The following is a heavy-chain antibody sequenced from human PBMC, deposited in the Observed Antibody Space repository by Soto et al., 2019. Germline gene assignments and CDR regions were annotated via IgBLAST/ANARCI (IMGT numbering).Heavy chain of an antibody. Sequence: PSETLSLTCTVSGGSISSGGYYWSWIRQHPGKGLEWIGYIYYSGSTYYNQSLKSRVTISVDTSKNQISLKLRSETTADTAVYYCARDPGSGSYYGWFDPWGQGTLVTVS. CDR3: ARDPGSGSYYGWFDP. CDR1: GGSISSGGYY. J-gene: IGHJ5*02. V-gene: IGHV4-31*03. CDR2: IYYSGST. D-gene: IGHD3-10*01.